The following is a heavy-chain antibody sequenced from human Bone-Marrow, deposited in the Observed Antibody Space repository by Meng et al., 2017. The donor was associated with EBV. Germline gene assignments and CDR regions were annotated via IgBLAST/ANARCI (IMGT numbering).Heavy chain of an antibody. CDR3: ARFPGPFNWFEP. CDR2: IFYSGST. J-gene: IGHJ5*02. CDR1: GDSVSSGIYY. V-gene: IGHV4-61*01. Sequence: QVQLRESGPGLVKPSETLSLTCTVSGDSVSSGIYYWSWIRKPPGKRLEWIGYIFYSGSTNYNPSLKSRVTMSVDTSKNQFSLNLSSVTAADTAVYYCARFPGPFNWFEPWGQGTLVTVSS.